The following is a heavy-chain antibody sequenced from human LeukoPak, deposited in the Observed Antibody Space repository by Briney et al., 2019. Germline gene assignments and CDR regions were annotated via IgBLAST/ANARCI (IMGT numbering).Heavy chain of an antibody. CDR1: GGSISSYY. CDR3: ARVGAAAGPAY. V-gene: IGHV4-59*12. Sequence: SETLSLTCTVSGGSISSYYWSWIRQPPGKGLEWIGYIYYSGSTNYNPSLKSRVTISVDTSKNQFSLKLSSVTAADTAVYYCARVGAAAGPAYWGQGTLVTVSS. CDR2: IYYSGST. D-gene: IGHD6-13*01. J-gene: IGHJ4*02.